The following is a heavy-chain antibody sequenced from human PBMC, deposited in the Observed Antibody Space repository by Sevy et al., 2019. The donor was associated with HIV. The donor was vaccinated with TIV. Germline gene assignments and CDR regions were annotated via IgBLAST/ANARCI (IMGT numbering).Heavy chain of an antibody. V-gene: IGHV3-30*02. J-gene: IGHJ4*02. D-gene: IGHD3-10*01. Sequence: GGSLRLSCAASGFTFSSYGMHWVRQAPGKGLEWVAFIRYDGSNKYYADSVKGRFTISRDNSKNTLYLQMNSLRAEDTAVYYCAKDFATSHGSGSSFDYWGQGTLVTVSS. CDR2: IRYDGSNK. CDR3: AKDFATSHGSGSSFDY. CDR1: GFTFSSYG.